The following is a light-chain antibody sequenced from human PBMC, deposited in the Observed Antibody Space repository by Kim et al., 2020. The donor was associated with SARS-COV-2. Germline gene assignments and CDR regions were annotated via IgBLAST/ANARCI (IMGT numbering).Light chain of an antibody. J-gene: IGKJ5*01. Sequence: ASVGDRVTITCRASQNVDNYLNWYQQMSGKAPKLLIYAASSLQSGVPSRFSGSASGTDFTLTISSLQPEDFATYYCQQSYNTPITFGQGTRLEIK. V-gene: IGKV1-39*01. CDR3: QQSYNTPIT. CDR1: QNVDNY. CDR2: AAS.